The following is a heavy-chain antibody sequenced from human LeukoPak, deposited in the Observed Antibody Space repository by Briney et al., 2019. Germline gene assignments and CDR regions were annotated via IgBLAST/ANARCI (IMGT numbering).Heavy chain of an antibody. CDR3: YYYYYMDV. D-gene: IGHD6-13*01. Sequence: PSETLSLNCTVSGGSISSYYWSWIRQPPGKGLEWIGYIYYSGSTNYNPSLKSRVTISVDTSKNQSDTAVYYCARGHSSSWYDYYYYYMDVWGKGTTVTVSS. CDR2: IYYSGST. V-gene: IGHV4-59*01. CDR1: GGSISSYY. J-gene: IGHJ6*03.